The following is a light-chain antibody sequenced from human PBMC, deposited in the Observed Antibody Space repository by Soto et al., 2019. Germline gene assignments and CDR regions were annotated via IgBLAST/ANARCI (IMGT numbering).Light chain of an antibody. Sequence: QSVLTQPASVSGSPGQSSTISCTGTSSDVGGYNYVSWYQQHPGKAPKLMIYAVNNRPSGVSNRFSGSKSGNTASLTISGLQAEDEAHYYCSSFTRRSTWLFGGVTPLTVL. J-gene: IGLJ7*01. V-gene: IGLV2-14*01. CDR1: SSDVGGYNY. CDR2: AVN. CDR3: SSFTRRSTWL.